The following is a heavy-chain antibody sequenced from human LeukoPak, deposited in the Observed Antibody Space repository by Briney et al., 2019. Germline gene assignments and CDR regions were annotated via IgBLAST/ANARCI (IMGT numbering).Heavy chain of an antibody. D-gene: IGHD3-10*01. CDR3: AKGRGSGSYHTLDY. V-gene: IGHV3-23*01. J-gene: IGHJ4*02. Sequence: GGSLRLSCAASGFTFSGYAMSWVRQAPGKGLEWVSVISASGGGTNYTDSVKGRFTISRDNSKNTLYQQMNGLRAEDTAVYYCAKGRGSGSYHTLDYWGQGTLVTVSS. CDR1: GFTFSGYA. CDR2: ISASGGGT.